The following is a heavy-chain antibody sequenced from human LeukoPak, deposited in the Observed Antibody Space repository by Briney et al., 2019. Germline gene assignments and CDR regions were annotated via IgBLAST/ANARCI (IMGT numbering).Heavy chain of an antibody. J-gene: IGHJ5*02. CDR1: EGTFSSYA. CDR3: ASHVDTMSPGVSSRSYRRFDP. V-gene: IGHV1-69*01. D-gene: IGHD3-22*01. CDR2: IIPIFGTA. Sequence: GSSVKVSCKASEGTFSSYAISWVRQAPGQGLEWMGGIIPIFGTANSAQKFQGRVTITADESTSTAYMELSSLRSEDTAVYYCASHVDTMSPGVSSRSYRRFDPWGQGTLVTVSS.